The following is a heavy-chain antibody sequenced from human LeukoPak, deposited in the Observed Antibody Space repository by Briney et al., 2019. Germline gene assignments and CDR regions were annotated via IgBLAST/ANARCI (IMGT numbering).Heavy chain of an antibody. D-gene: IGHD5-18*01. CDR3: ARHKERGYSYGYNYFDY. J-gene: IGHJ4*02. Sequence: SETLSLTCTVSGGSISSYYWSWIRQPPGKGLEWIGYIYYSGSTNYNPSLKSRVTISVDTSKNQFSLKLSSVTAADTAVYYCARHKERGYSYGYNYFDYWGQGTLVTVSS. CDR1: GGSISSYY. V-gene: IGHV4-59*08. CDR2: IYYSGST.